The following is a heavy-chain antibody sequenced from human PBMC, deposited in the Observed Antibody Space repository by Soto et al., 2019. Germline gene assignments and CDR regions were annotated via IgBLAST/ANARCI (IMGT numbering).Heavy chain of an antibody. Sequence: ASVKVSCKASGNTVPNYAIHWLRQAPGQRLEWMGWINAGNGNTKYSQKFQGRDTITRDTSARKAYVELGSLKSEDTAVYYCAGVANDILTGPRPPGQYYYYYGMDVWGKGTTVTVSS. CDR1: GNTVPNYA. CDR2: INAGNGNT. D-gene: IGHD3-9*01. CDR3: AGVANDILTGPRPPGQYYYYYGMDV. V-gene: IGHV1-3*01. J-gene: IGHJ6*04.